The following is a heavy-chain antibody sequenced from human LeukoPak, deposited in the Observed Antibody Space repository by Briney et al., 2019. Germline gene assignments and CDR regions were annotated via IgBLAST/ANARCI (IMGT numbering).Heavy chain of an antibody. Sequence: SVKVSCKASGGTFSSYAISWVRQAPGQGLEWMGRIIPIFGTANYAQKFQGRVTMTRDTSTSTVYMELSSLRSEDTAVYYCARDWGSGELALDYWGQGTLVTVSS. J-gene: IGHJ4*02. D-gene: IGHD3-16*01. CDR1: GGTFSSYA. CDR2: IIPIFGTA. V-gene: IGHV1-69*05. CDR3: ARDWGSGELALDY.